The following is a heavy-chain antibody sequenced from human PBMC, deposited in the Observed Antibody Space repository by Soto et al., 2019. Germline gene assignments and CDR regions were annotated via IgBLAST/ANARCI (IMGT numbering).Heavy chain of an antibody. D-gene: IGHD3-10*01. CDR3: ARLGGHYYGSGSLDY. CDR2: ISSSSSTI. V-gene: IGHV3-48*01. CDR1: GFTFSSYS. Sequence: EVQLVESGGGLVQPGGSLRLSCAASGFTFSSYSMNWVRQAPGKGLEWVSYISSSSSTIYYADSVKGRFTISRDNAKNSLYLQMNSLRAEDTAVYYCARLGGHYYGSGSLDYWGQGTLVIVSS. J-gene: IGHJ4*02.